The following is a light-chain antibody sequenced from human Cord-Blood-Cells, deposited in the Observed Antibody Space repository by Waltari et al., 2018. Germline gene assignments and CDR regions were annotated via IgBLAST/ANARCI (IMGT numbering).Light chain of an antibody. CDR1: QSVLYSSNNKNY. J-gene: IGKJ1*01. CDR2: WAS. CDR3: QQYYSTPWT. V-gene: IGKV4-1*01. Sequence: DIVMTQSPDSLAVSLGERATINCKSSQSVLYSSNNKNYLDWYQQQPGQPPKLLIYWASTRESWVPDRFSGSGSGTDFTLTISSLQAEDVAVYYCQQYYSTPWTFGQGTKVEIK.